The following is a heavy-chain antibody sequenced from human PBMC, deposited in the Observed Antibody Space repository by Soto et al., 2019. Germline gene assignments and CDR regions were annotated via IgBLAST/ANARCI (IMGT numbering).Heavy chain of an antibody. CDR1: GYTFTNYD. CDR3: ARDRSGWT. Sequence: QVQLVQSGAEVKKPGASVKVSCKASGYTFTNYDINWVRQATGQGLEWMGWMNTNSINKDYAQELQARVTMTMNTSISTAYMDLRSLGSEDTAVYYCARDRSGWTWGQGTLVTVSS. D-gene: IGHD6-25*01. CDR2: MNTNSINK. V-gene: IGHV1-8*01. J-gene: IGHJ5*02.